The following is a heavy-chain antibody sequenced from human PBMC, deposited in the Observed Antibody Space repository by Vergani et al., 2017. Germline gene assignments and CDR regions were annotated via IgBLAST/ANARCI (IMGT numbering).Heavy chain of an antibody. Sequence: HLLESGGGLVQPGGSLRLSCAASGFPFSSYALTWVRQAPGKGLEWVSHIYSGDETYYADSVKGRVTISRDTSKNTLHLQINNLRVEDTAVYYCARGNYYGSGTYVDPWGQGTLVTVSS. D-gene: IGHD3-10*01. CDR3: ARGNYYGSGTYVDP. CDR2: IYSGDET. V-gene: IGHV3-66*02. CDR1: GFPFSSYA. J-gene: IGHJ5*02.